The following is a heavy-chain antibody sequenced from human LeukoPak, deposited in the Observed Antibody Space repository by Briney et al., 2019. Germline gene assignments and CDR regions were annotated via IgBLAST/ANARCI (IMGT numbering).Heavy chain of an antibody. V-gene: IGHV3-30-3*01. CDR2: ISYDGSNK. CDR3: AKDPGGAGGGFDY. CDR1: GFTFSSYA. Sequence: GGSLRLSCAASGFTFSSYAMHWVRQAPGKGLEWVAVISYDGSNKYYADSVKGRFTISRDNSKNTLYLQMNSLRAEDTAVYYCAKDPGGAGGGFDYWGQGTLVTVSS. J-gene: IGHJ4*02. D-gene: IGHD3-16*01.